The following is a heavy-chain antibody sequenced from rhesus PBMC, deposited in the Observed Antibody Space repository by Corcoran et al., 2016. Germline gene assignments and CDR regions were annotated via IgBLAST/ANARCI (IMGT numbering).Heavy chain of an antibody. V-gene: IGHV4-80*01. D-gene: IGHD4-17*01. CDR3: ARLTGNYWDFDL. Sequence: QVQLQESGPGLVKPSETLSLICAVSGASFRTNWWRWIRQSPVKGREWIGETKGNKGTPNNHPSFKFRVTISRDASNTQLSRKVHSVTAADTAVDHCARLTGNYWDFDLWGPGTPVVISS. CDR1: GASFRTNW. J-gene: IGHJ2*01. CDR2: TKGNKGTP.